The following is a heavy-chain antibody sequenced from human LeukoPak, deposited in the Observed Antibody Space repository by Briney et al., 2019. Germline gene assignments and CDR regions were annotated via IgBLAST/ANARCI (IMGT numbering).Heavy chain of an antibody. Sequence: ASVKVSCKASGYTFTSYDINWVRQATGQGLEWMGWMNPNSGNTGYAQKFQGRVTMTRNASISTAYMELSSLRSEDTAVYYCARGLARTSMVTRGGVRFDYWGQGTLVTVSS. D-gene: IGHD5-18*01. CDR2: MNPNSGNT. CDR1: GYTFTSYD. CDR3: ARGLARTSMVTRGGVRFDY. V-gene: IGHV1-8*01. J-gene: IGHJ4*02.